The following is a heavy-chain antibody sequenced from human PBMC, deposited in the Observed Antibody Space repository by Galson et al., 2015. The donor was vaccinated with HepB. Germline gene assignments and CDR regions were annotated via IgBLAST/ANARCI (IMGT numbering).Heavy chain of an antibody. CDR1: GYTFTSYD. CDR3: VRAKDIVVVVAAYAGYYYMDV. Sequence: SVKVSCKASGYTFTSYDINWVRQATGQGLEWMGWMNPNSGNTGYAQKFQGRVTMTRNTSISTAYMELSSLRSEDTAVYYCVRAKDIVVVVAAYAGYYYMDVWGKGTTVTVSS. V-gene: IGHV1-8*01. D-gene: IGHD2-15*01. CDR2: MNPNSGNT. J-gene: IGHJ6*03.